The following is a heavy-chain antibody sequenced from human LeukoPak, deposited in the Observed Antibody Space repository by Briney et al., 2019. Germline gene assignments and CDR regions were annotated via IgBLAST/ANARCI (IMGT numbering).Heavy chain of an antibody. CDR3: ARSRITMVRGADTSLFDY. D-gene: IGHD3-10*01. V-gene: IGHV4-59*01. J-gene: IGHJ4*02. Sequence: SETLSLTCTVSGGSISSYYWSWIRQPPGKGPEWIGYIYYSGSTNYNPSLKSRVTISVDTSKNQFSLKLSSVTAADTAVYYCARSRITMVRGADTSLFDYWGQGTLVTVSS. CDR1: GGSISSYY. CDR2: IYYSGST.